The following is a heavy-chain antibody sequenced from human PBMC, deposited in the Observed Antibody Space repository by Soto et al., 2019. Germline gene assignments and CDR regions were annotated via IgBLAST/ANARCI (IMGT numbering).Heavy chain of an antibody. D-gene: IGHD4-4*01. Sequence: QVQLQESGPGLVKPSQTLSLTCTVSGGSISSCCWYWSWLRQHPGKGRDGIGYIYYSGSTYHNPCLKSRVTISVDTSTIQFSLTMSAVTAEDTSVYYLAREFAALSGNDFSRARFGYWGQGTLVTVSS. J-gene: IGHJ4*02. V-gene: IGHV4-31*03. CDR3: AREFAALSGNDFSRARFGY. CDR2: IYYSGST. CDR1: GGSISSCCWY.